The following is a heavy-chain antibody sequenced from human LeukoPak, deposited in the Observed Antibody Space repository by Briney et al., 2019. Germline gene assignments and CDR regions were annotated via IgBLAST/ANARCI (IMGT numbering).Heavy chain of an antibody. J-gene: IGHJ4*02. D-gene: IGHD2-21*01. CDR2: IGSSGSTI. V-gene: IGHV3-48*03. CDR1: GFTFSSYE. Sequence: GGSLRLSCAASGFTFSSYEMNWVRQAPGKGLEWVPYIGSSGSTIYYADSVKGRFTISRDNAKNSLYLQMNSLRAEDTAVYYCARGLFHYVPVFDYWGQGTLVTVSS. CDR3: ARGLFHYVPVFDY.